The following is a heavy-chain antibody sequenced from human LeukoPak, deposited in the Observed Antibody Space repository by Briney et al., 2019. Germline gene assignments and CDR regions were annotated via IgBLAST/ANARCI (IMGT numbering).Heavy chain of an antibody. Sequence: SVKVSCKASVGTFSSYAISWVRQAPGQALEWMVGIIPIFGTASYAQKFQGRVTITTEESTSTAYMELSSLRSEDTAVYYCATRSPYYYGSGSSYYFDYWGQGTLVTVSS. CDR3: ATRSPYYYGSGSSYYFDY. D-gene: IGHD3-10*01. J-gene: IGHJ4*02. CDR1: VGTFSSYA. CDR2: IIPIFGTA. V-gene: IGHV1-69*05.